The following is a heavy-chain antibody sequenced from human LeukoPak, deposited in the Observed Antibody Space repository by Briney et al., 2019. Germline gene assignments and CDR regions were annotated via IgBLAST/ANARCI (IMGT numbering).Heavy chain of an antibody. J-gene: IGHJ4*02. CDR2: IYDRGST. Sequence: PSETLSLTCTVSGGSISSYYWSWIRQPPGKGLEWIGNIYDRGSTKYNPSLKSRVTISVDTSKNQFSLRLSSVTAADTAVHYCARGRTFDNWGQGTLVTVSS. V-gene: IGHV4-59*01. CDR3: ARGRTFDN. CDR1: GGSISSYY.